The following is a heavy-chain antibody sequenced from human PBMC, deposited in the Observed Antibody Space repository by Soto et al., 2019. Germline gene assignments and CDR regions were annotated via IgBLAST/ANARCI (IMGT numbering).Heavy chain of an antibody. CDR3: ARASWFGELGNLDYGLDV. D-gene: IGHD3-10*01. Sequence: QVQLVQSGAEVKKPGASVKVSCKASGYTLTSYDINWVRQATGQGLEWMGWMNPNSGDRGYAQKFQGRVTMTGNTTISTAYMELRSVRSEDTAVYYGARASWFGELGNLDYGLDVWCQGTTVTVSS. CDR1: GYTLTSYD. CDR2: MNPNSGDR. V-gene: IGHV1-8*01. J-gene: IGHJ6*02.